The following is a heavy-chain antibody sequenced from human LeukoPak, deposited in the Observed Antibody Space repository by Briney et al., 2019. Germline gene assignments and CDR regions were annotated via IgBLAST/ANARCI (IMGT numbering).Heavy chain of an antibody. Sequence: ASVKVSCKASGYSLTSYGISWVRQAPGQGLEWKGWISGYNSATNYAQKLQGRVTMTTDTSTSTAYMELRSLRSDDTAVYYCARDRASGTYYPDYWGQGTLVTVSS. CDR3: ARDRASGTYYPDY. CDR1: GYSLTSYG. J-gene: IGHJ4*02. V-gene: IGHV1-18*01. CDR2: ISGYNSAT. D-gene: IGHD1-26*01.